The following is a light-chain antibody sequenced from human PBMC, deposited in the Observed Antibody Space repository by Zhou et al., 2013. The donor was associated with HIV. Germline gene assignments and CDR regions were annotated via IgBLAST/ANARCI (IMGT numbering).Light chain of an antibody. V-gene: IGKV3-20*01. CDR1: HTVNNNY. CDR2: GAS. CDR3: QQYGTSPPYI. J-gene: IGKJ2*01. Sequence: EIVLTQSPGTLSLSPGERASLSCRASHTVNNNYLAWYQQKPGQAPRLLVYGASTRATGIPDRFSGSGSGTNFTLTMSRLEPEDFAVYYCQQYGTSPPYIFGQGTKLEI.